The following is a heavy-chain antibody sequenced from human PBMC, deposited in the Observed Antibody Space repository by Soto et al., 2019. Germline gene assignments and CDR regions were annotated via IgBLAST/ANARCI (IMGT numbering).Heavy chain of an antibody. J-gene: IGHJ5*02. CDR1: GGSISSGAYY. Sequence: PSETLSLTCTVSGGSISSGAYYWSWIRQHPGKGLEWIGYTSYSGSTYYNPSLRSRLAISVDTSNNQFSLKLTSVTAADTAVYYCARQMSSIVSGFTIMERGHNWFDPWGQGTLVTVSS. V-gene: IGHV4-31*03. CDR2: TSYSGST. CDR3: ARQMSSIVSGFTIMERGHNWFDP. D-gene: IGHD2-15*01.